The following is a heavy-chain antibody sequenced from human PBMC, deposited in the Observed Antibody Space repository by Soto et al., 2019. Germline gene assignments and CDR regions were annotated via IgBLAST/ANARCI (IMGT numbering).Heavy chain of an antibody. D-gene: IGHD6-19*01. Sequence: SETLSLNCTVSGGSISSSYWSWFRQPPGKGLEWIGYIYYSGSTNYNPSLESRVTISVDTSKNQFSLKLSSVTAADTAVYYCARVGYSSGWYLFDYWGQGTLVTVS. V-gene: IGHV4-59*01. J-gene: IGHJ4*02. CDR2: IYYSGST. CDR1: GGSISSSY. CDR3: ARVGYSSGWYLFDY.